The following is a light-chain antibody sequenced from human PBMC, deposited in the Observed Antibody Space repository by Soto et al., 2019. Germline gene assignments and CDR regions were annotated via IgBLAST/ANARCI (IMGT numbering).Light chain of an antibody. CDR1: SSNIGAGYD. CDR3: QSYDSSLSGYVV. Sequence: QSVLTQPPSVSGAPGQRVTISCTGSSSNIGAGYDVHWYQQLPGTAPKLLIYGNNNRPSGVPDRFSGSNSDTSASLAITGLQAQDEADYYCQSYDSSLSGYVVFGGGPQLTVL. CDR2: GNN. V-gene: IGLV1-40*01. J-gene: IGLJ3*02.